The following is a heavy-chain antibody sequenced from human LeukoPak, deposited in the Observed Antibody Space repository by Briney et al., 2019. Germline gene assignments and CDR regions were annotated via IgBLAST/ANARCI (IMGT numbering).Heavy chain of an antibody. Sequence: PGRSLRLSCAASGFTFSSYAMHWVRQAPGQGLEWVSYISLSGSSTYYADSVKGRFTISRDNAKNSLYLQMNSLRADDTAVYYCARRKVPAANDYWGQGTLVTVSS. V-gene: IGHV3-48*04. CDR2: ISLSGSST. CDR3: ARRKVPAANDY. CDR1: GFTFSSYA. D-gene: IGHD2-2*01. J-gene: IGHJ4*02.